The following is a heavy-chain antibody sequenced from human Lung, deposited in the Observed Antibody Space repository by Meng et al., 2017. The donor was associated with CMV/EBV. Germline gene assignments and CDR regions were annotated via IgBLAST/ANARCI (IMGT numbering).Heavy chain of an antibody. CDR3: ARGDYYDSSGLDY. CDR2: INPNTGGT. V-gene: IGHV7-4-1*02. D-gene: IGHD3-22*01. CDR1: GYTFTGYY. Sequence: QVQLVQSGAEVKKPGASGKGSCKASGYTFTGYYIHWVRQAPGKGLEWMGWINPNTGGTKYAQGFTGRFVFSLDTSVSTAYLQISSLKAEDTAVYYCARGDYYDSSGLDYWGQGTLVTVSS. J-gene: IGHJ4*02.